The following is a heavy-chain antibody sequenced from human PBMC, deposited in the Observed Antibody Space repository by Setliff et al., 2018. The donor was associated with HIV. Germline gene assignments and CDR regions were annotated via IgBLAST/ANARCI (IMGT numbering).Heavy chain of an antibody. CDR1: GGSISTSNW. J-gene: IGHJ4*02. D-gene: IGHD3-22*01. CDR2: IYHSGST. Sequence: SETLSLTCVVSGGSISTSNWWSWVRQPPGKGLEWIEEIYHSGSTNYNSSLKSRVTISVDKSKNLFSLKLSSVTAADTAMYYCARIATYYDTSGYLIPYYFDYWGQGTLVTVSS. CDR3: ARIATYYDTSGYLIPYYFDY. V-gene: IGHV4-4*02.